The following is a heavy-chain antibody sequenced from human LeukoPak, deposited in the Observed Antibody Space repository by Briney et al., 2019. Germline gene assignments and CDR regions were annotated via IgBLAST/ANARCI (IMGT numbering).Heavy chain of an antibody. J-gene: IGHJ4*02. CDR2: ISYDGSNK. CDR3: ARDSTEGGFDY. Sequence: GGSLRLSCAASGFTFSSYAMHWVRQAPGKGLEWVAVISYDGSNKYYADSVKGRFTISRDNSKNTLYLQMNSLRAEDTAVYYCARDSTEGGFDYWGQGTLVTVSS. CDR1: GFTFSSYA. V-gene: IGHV3-30*14. D-gene: IGHD3-16*01.